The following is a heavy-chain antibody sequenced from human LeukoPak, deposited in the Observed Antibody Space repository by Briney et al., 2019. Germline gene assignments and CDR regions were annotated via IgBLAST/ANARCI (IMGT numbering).Heavy chain of an antibody. CDR2: IIPIFGTA. V-gene: IGHV1-69*01. J-gene: IGHJ5*02. Sequence: SVKVSCKASGGTFSSYAISWVRQAPGQGLEWMGGIIPIFGTANYAQKFQGRVTITADESTSTAYMELSSLRSEDTAVYYCARDHYVWGSPTGWFDPWGQGTLVTVSS. CDR3: ARDHYVWGSPTGWFDP. CDR1: GGTFSSYA. D-gene: IGHD3-16*01.